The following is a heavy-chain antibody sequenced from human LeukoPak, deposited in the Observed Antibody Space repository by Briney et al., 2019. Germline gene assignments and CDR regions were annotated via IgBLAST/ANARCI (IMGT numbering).Heavy chain of an antibody. J-gene: IGHJ4*02. V-gene: IGHV3-23*01. CDR3: AKSSCSGGTCYRFDY. CDR2: ISASGGST. CDR1: GFTFSSSA. Sequence: GGSLRLSCAASGFTFSSSAMSWVRQVPGKGLEWVSGISASGGSTNYADSVKGRFTISRDNSKNTLYLQMNSLRVEDTAVYYCAKSSCSGGTCYRFDYWGQGTLVTVSS. D-gene: IGHD2-15*01.